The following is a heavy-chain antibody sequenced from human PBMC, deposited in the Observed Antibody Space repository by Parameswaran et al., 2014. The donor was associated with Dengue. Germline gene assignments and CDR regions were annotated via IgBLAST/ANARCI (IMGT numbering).Heavy chain of an antibody. V-gene: IGHV3-53*01. Sequence: QPPGEGLEWVSVIYSDGSTYYADSVKGRFTISRDNSKNTLYLQMNSLRAEDTAVYYCASHEVPAANYGMDVWGQGDHGHRLL. D-gene: IGHD2-2*01. CDR3: ASHEVPAANYGMDV. J-gene: IGHJ6*02. CDR2: IYSDGST.